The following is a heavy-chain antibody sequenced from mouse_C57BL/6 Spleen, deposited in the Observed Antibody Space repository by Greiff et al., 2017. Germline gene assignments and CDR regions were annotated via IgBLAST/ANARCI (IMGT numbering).Heavy chain of an antibody. CDR3: TRGGKEYYFDY. Sequence: QVQLQQSGAELVRPGASVTLSCKASGYTFTDYEMHWVKQTPVHGLEWIGAIDPETGGTAYNQKFKGKAILTADKSSSTAYMELRSLTSEDSAVYYCTRGGKEYYFDYWGQGTTLTVSS. CDR2: IDPETGGT. CDR1: GYTFTDYE. J-gene: IGHJ2*01. V-gene: IGHV1-15*01.